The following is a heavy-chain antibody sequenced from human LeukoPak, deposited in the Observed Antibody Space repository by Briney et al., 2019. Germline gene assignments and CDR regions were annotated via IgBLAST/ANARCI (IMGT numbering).Heavy chain of an antibody. CDR2: ISSSSYI. CDR3: ARRSGGSSWYGGGDY. CDR1: GFTFSSYS. D-gene: IGHD6-13*01. Sequence: GGSLRLSCAASGFTFSSYSMNWVRQAPGKGLEWVSSISSSSYIYYADSVKGRFTISRDNAKNSLYLQMNSLRAEDTAVYYCARRSGGSSWYGGGDYWGQGTLVTVSS. V-gene: IGHV3-21*01. J-gene: IGHJ4*02.